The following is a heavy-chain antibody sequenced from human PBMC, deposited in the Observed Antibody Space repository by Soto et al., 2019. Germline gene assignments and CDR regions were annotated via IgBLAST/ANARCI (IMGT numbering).Heavy chain of an antibody. Sequence: GGSLRLSCAASGFTFSSYSMNWVREAPGKGLEWLAYISPSSSSIYYAASVQGRFTVSRDNAEKSLFLQMDSLRAEDTAVYYCAKSTIPTERLPTDAFDIWGQGTMLTVSS. CDR3: AKSTIPTERLPTDAFDI. V-gene: IGHV3-48*01. J-gene: IGHJ3*02. D-gene: IGHD2-2*02. CDR1: GFTFSSYS. CDR2: ISPSSSSI.